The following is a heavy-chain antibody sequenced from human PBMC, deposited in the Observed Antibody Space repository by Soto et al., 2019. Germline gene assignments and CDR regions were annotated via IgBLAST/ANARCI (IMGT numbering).Heavy chain of an antibody. Sequence: QVQLVQSGAEVKKPGSSVKVSCKASGGTFSSYAISWVRQAPGQGLEWMGGIIPIFGTANYAQKFQGRVTLAADKSTSTAYMELSSLRSEDTAVYYCAGAGYCSGGSCSRDYYGMDVWGQGTTVTVSS. CDR3: AGAGYCSGGSCSRDYYGMDV. CDR1: GGTFSSYA. J-gene: IGHJ6*02. V-gene: IGHV1-69*06. D-gene: IGHD2-15*01. CDR2: IIPIFGTA.